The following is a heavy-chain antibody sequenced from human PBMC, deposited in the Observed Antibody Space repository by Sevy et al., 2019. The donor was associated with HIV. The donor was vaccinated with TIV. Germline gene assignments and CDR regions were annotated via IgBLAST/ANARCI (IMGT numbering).Heavy chain of an antibody. CDR1: GFSFSSYG. J-gene: IGHJ4*02. D-gene: IGHD2-15*01. Sequence: GGSLRLSCAASGFSFSSYGMHWVRQAPGKGLDWVAVIWYDETNKYYVDSVKGRFTISRDNSKNTVYLQMNSLRAEDTAVYFCARDVGEGVVVVAVDYWGQGTLVTVSS. CDR3: ARDVGEGVVVVAVDY. CDR2: IWYDETNK. V-gene: IGHV3-33*01.